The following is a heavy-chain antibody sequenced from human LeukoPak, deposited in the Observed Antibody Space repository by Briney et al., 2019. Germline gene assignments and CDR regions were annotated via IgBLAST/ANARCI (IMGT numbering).Heavy chain of an antibody. CDR1: GFMFAGYA. CDR2: IRASGDST. D-gene: IGHD1-26*01. V-gene: IGHV3-23*01. CDR3: AKDSGRGSYTYDC. Sequence: GGSLRLSCAASGFMFAGYAMSWVRQALGRGLEWVATIRASGDSTYLSDSVKGRFTISRDNSRKTLFLQLNSLRAEDTAIYYCAKDSGRGSYTYDCWGQGTLVTVSS. J-gene: IGHJ4*02.